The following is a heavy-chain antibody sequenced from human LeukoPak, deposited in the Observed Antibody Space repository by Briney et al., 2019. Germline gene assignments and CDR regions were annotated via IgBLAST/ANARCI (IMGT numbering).Heavy chain of an antibody. J-gene: IGHJ3*02. D-gene: IGHD3-10*01. Sequence: ASVKVSCMASGYTFTSYYMHWVRQAPGQGLEWMGIINPSGGSTSYAQKFQGRVTMTRDTSTSTVYMELSSLRSEDTAVYYCARDRLPIWFGELHAFDIWGQGTMVTVSS. CDR1: GYTFTSYY. CDR3: ARDRLPIWFGELHAFDI. CDR2: INPSGGST. V-gene: IGHV1-46*01.